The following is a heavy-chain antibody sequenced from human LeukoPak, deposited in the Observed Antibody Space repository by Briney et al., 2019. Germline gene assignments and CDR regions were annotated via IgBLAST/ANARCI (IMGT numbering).Heavy chain of an antibody. CDR1: GGSISSSNW. CDR3: ARRTYDYVWGSYRPYYFDY. D-gene: IGHD3-16*02. CDR2: IYHSGST. J-gene: IGHJ4*02. Sequence: SETLSLTCAVSGGSISSSNWWSWVRQPPGKGLEWIGAIYHSGSTNYNPSLKSRVTISVDKSKNQFSLKLSSVTAADTAVYYCARRTYDYVWGSYRPYYFDYWGQGTLVTVSS. V-gene: IGHV4-4*02.